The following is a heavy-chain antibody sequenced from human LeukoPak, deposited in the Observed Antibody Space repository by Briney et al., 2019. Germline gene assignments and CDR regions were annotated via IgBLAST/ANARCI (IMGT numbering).Heavy chain of an antibody. CDR2: VNRDGSET. J-gene: IGHJ6*02. CDR3: ARNNGMDV. Sequence: GGSLRLSCAASGFALSSHWMTWVRQVPGRGPEWVANVNRDGSETYYLDSVKGRFTISKDNAKNSLYLQMNSLRAEDTALYHCARNNGMDVWGQGTTVIASS. V-gene: IGHV3-7*03. CDR1: GFALSSHW.